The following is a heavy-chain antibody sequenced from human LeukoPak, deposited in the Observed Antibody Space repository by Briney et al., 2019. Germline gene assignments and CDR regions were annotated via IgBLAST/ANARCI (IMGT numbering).Heavy chain of an antibody. CDR1: GGTFSSYA. Sequence: SVKVSCKASGGTFSSYAISWVRQAPGQGLEWMGGIIPIFGTANYAQKFQGRVTITADESTSTAYMELSSLRSEDTAVYYCARALSRLSYYNPSFDFWGQGTLVTVSS. V-gene: IGHV1-69*13. CDR2: IIPIFGTA. CDR3: ARALSRLSYYNPSFDF. J-gene: IGHJ4*02. D-gene: IGHD3-10*01.